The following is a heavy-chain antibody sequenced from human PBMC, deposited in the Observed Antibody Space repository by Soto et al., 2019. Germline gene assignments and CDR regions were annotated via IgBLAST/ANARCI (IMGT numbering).Heavy chain of an antibody. J-gene: IGHJ5*01. Sequence: SQTLSLTCAISGDSVSTNDATWDWIRQSPSRGLEWLGRTCYRSKWYNDYAESVKGRITINPDTFNNQLSLHLNSVTPDDTAVYYCTRLIGNSWLDSWGQGTLVTVSS. V-gene: IGHV6-1*01. CDR1: GDSVSTNDAT. D-gene: IGHD2-8*01. CDR2: TCYRSKWYN. CDR3: TRLIGNSWLDS.